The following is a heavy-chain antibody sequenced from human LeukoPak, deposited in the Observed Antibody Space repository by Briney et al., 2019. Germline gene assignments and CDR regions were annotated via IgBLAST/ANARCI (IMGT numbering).Heavy chain of an antibody. CDR1: DGSFSSYY. D-gene: IGHD6-13*01. V-gene: IGHV4-34*01. J-gene: IGHJ4*01. CDR2: INHSGST. Sequence: SETLSLTCAVYDGSFSSYYWSWIRQPPGKGLEWIGEINHSGSTNYNPSLESRVTISVDTSKNQFSLKLSSVTAADTAVYYCGGGGTIAAAGVDYWGHGTLVTVSS. CDR3: GGGGTIAAAGVDY.